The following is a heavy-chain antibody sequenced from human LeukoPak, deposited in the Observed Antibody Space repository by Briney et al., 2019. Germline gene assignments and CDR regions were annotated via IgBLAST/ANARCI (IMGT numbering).Heavy chain of an antibody. D-gene: IGHD1-1*01. J-gene: IGHJ4*02. CDR1: GFTFSNAW. CDR3: ARDPYTNPNLFDY. CDR2: IKSKTDGGTT. V-gene: IGHV3-15*01. Sequence: GGSLRLSCAASGFTFSNAWMSWVRQAPGKGLEWVGRIKSKTDGGTTDYAAPVKGRFTISRDNSKNTLFLQMNCLRAEDTAVYYCARDPYTNPNLFDYWGQGTLVTVSS.